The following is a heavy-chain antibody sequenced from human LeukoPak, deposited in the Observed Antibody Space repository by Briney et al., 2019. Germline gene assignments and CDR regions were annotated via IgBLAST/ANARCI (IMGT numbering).Heavy chain of an antibody. Sequence: SETLSLTCTVSGGSISSSGYYWGWIRQPPGKGLEWIASIYYSGSTYYNPSLKSRVTISVDTSKNQLSLKLSSLTAADTAVYYCXRHEYSGSYYGLSWFXPXXQGXXXTVS. D-gene: IGHD1-26*01. CDR1: GGSISSSGYY. J-gene: IGHJ5*02. CDR3: XRHEYSGSYYGLSWFXP. CDR2: IYYSGST. V-gene: IGHV4-39*01.